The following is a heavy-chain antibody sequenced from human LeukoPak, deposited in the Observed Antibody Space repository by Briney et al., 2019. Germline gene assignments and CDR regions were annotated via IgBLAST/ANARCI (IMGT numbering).Heavy chain of an antibody. CDR2: ISSSGSYI. Sequence: GGSLRLSCAASGFTFSSYSMNWVRQAPGKGLEWVSSISSSGSYIYYADSVKGRFNIFRDHAKTSLYLQMDSLRAEDTAVYYCARDSYDSSGYLDYWGQGTLVTVSS. CDR3: ARDSYDSSGYLDY. J-gene: IGHJ4*02. CDR1: GFTFSSYS. D-gene: IGHD3-22*01. V-gene: IGHV3-21*01.